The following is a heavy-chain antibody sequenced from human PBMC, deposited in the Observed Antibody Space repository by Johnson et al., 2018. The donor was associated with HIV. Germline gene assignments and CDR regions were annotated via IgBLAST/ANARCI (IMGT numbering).Heavy chain of an antibody. V-gene: IGHV3-9*01. CDR3: VKDECSAWYGPGAFDM. CDR2: ITWTSGSI. J-gene: IGHJ3*02. Sequence: VQLVESGGGLVQPGRSLRLSCAASGFTCDDHAMHWVRQAPGKGLEWVSGITWTSGSIRYADSVRGRFTISRDNAKNSLSLQMNSLGAEDTDFYFCVKDECSAWYGPGAFDMWGQGTMVTVSS. D-gene: IGHD6-19*01. CDR1: GFTCDDHA.